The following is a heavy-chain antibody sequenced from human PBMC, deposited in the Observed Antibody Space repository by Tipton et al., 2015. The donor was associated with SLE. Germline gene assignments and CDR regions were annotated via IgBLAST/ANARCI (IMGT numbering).Heavy chain of an antibody. CDR3: GRDQANNNNYGILY. Sequence: GSLRLSCVGAGFTFSSYAMSWVRQAPGKGLEWVSVLYKGDKTYYADSVKGRFTISRDISENTLYLHMTSLRVEDTAVYYCGRDQANNNNYGILYWGQGSLVTVSS. D-gene: IGHD4-17*01. V-gene: IGHV3-23*03. J-gene: IGHJ4*02. CDR1: GFTFSSYA. CDR2: LYKGDKT.